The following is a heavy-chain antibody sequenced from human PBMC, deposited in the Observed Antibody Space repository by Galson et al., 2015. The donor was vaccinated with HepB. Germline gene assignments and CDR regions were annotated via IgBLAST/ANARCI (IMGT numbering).Heavy chain of an antibody. CDR1: GFTLSNHA. D-gene: IGHD6-19*01. J-gene: IGHJ2*01. CDR2: ISFEGTAT. V-gene: IGHV3-30*18. Sequence: SLRLSCAASGFTLSNHAMHWVRQAPGKGLEWVALISFEGTATYYGDSVKGRFTISRDISKNTLHLQMNSLRPEDSAVYYCAKDWGFTVAGTHWCFDLWGRGTLVTVSS. CDR3: AKDWGFTVAGTHWCFDL.